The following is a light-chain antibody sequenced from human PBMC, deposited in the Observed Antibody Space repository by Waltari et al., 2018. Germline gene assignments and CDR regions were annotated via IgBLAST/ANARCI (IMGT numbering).Light chain of an antibody. CDR2: GAS. V-gene: IGKV1-8*01. CDR1: QAISSY. Sequence: AIRITQSPSSLSASTGDRVTITCRASQAISSYLAWYQQKTGKAPKLLIYGASTLQSGVPSRFSGSGSGTDFTLIISCLQSEDFATYYCQQYNSYPLTFGGGTKVEIK. J-gene: IGKJ4*01. CDR3: QQYNSYPLT.